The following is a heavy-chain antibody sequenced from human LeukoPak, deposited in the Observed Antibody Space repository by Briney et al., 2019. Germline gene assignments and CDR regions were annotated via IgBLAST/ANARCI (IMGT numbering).Heavy chain of an antibody. D-gene: IGHD3-10*02. Sequence: GGSRRLSWATSGFNFDVYTIHGVGQARGKGRGWVSLAGWAGGTTFYSDSVRGRFTISRDSGRKSVYLQMNSLTTDDTAFYFCAKELDTMFFDYWGQGALVTVSS. CDR3: AKELDTMFFDY. CDR1: GFNFDVYT. V-gene: IGHV3-43*01. CDR2: AGWAGGTT. J-gene: IGHJ4*02.